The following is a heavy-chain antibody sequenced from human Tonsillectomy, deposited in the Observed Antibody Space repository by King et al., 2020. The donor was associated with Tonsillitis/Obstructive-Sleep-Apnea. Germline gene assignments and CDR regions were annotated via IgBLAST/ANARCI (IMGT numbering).Heavy chain of an antibody. CDR2: IKYDGSEK. V-gene: IGHV3-7*05. J-gene: IGHJ4*02. Sequence: VQLVESGGGLVQPGGSLRLSCAASGFSFRKYWMNWVRQAPGKGLEWVAIIKYDGSEKVYVDSVKGRFTISRENAKSSLYLHMNSLRVEDTALYFCARDHIQDYWGQGTLVTVSS. CDR1: GFSFRKYW. D-gene: IGHD5-18*01. CDR3: ARDHIQDY.